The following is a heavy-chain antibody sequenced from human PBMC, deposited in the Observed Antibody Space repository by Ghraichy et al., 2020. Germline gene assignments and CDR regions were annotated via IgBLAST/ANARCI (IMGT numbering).Heavy chain of an antibody. J-gene: IGHJ6*02. CDR2: ITSRGRSI. Sequence: GGSLRLSCVGSGFTLSGYGMNWVRQSPGKGLEWVSYITSRGRSIFYADSVKGRFTISRDNDQNSLYLQMNSLRDEDTATYYCARASAVVRFYYYAGMDVWGQGTTVTVSS. CDR3: ARASAVVRFYYYAGMDV. V-gene: IGHV3-48*02. CDR1: GFTLSGYG. D-gene: IGHD2-15*01.